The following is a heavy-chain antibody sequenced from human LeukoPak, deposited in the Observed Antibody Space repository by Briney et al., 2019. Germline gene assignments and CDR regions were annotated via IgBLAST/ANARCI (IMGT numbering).Heavy chain of an antibody. CDR2: IYYSGST. CDR1: GGSISSSSYY. Sequence: SETLSLTCTVSGGSISSSSYYWGWIRQPPGKGLEWIGSIYYSGSTYYNPSLKSRVTISVDTSKNQFSLKLSSVTAADTAVYYCARQTPHYYYDSSGYYRGLNFDYWGQGTLVTVSS. D-gene: IGHD3-22*01. J-gene: IGHJ4*02. V-gene: IGHV4-39*01. CDR3: ARQTPHYYYDSSGYYRGLNFDY.